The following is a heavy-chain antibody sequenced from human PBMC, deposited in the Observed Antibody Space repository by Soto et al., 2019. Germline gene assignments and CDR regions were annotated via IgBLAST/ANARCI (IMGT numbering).Heavy chain of an antibody. CDR3: ARADEWLGIDP. D-gene: IGHD5-12*01. CDR1: GGTFSSYT. J-gene: IGHJ5*02. CDR2: IIPILGTA. V-gene: IGHV1-69*08. Sequence: SVKVSCKASGGTFSSYTISWVRQAPGQGLEWMGRIIPILGTANYAPKFQGRVTITADKSTSTAYMELSSLRSEDTAVYYCARADEWLGIDPWSQGTLVTVSS.